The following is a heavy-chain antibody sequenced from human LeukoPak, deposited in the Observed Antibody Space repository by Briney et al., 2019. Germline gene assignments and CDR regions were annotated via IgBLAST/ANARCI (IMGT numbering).Heavy chain of an antibody. V-gene: IGHV1-69*01. Sequence: SVKVSCKASGGTFSSYAISWMRQAPGQGLEWMGGIIPIFGTANYAQKFQGRVTITADESTSTAYMELSSLRSEDTAVYYCARGGPYYYGSGIDYWGQGTLVTVSS. J-gene: IGHJ4*02. D-gene: IGHD3-10*01. CDR3: ARGGPYYYGSGIDY. CDR2: IIPIFGTA. CDR1: GGTFSSYA.